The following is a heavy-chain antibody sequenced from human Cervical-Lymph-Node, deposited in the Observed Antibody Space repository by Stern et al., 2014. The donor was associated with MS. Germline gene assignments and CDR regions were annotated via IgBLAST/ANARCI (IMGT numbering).Heavy chain of an antibody. Sequence: QVQLVESGAEVKKPGASVKVSCKASGYTFTSYDINWGRQATGQGLEWMGWINPNSGNTGYAQKFQGRVTMTRNTSISKAYMELSSLRSEDTAVYYCARDCKLRRFGSRGWFDPWGQGTLVTVSS. J-gene: IGHJ5*02. V-gene: IGHV1-8*01. CDR2: INPNSGNT. CDR1: GYTFTSYD. CDR3: ARDCKLRRFGSRGWFDP. D-gene: IGHD3-10*01.